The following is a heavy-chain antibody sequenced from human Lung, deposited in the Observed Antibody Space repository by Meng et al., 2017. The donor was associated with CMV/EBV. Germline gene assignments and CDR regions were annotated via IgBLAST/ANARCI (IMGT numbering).Heavy chain of an antibody. CDR2: IIPITDTS. V-gene: IGHV1-69*08. J-gene: IGHJ4*02. Sequence: CQASGGTFSSYNFIWVRQAPGQGLEWMGRIIPITDTSNYAQKFLGRLTITADKSTTTAFMELSSLRSDDTAVYYCASVPLIRGPEDYWGQGTLVTVSS. CDR1: GGTFSSYN. CDR3: ASVPLIRGPEDY. D-gene: IGHD3-10*01.